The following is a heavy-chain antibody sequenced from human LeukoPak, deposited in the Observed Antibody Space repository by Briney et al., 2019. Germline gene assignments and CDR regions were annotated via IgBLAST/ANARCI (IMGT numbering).Heavy chain of an antibody. CDR2: INPNSGGT. CDR1: GYTLTELS. D-gene: IGHD3-22*01. Sequence: ASVKVSCKVSGYTLTELSMHWVRQAPGQGLEWMGWINPNSGGTNYAQKFQGRVTMTRDTSISTAYMELSRLRSDDTAVYYCARSNYYDSSGYYPDDYWGQGTLVTVSS. CDR3: ARSNYYDSSGYYPDDY. J-gene: IGHJ4*02. V-gene: IGHV1-2*02.